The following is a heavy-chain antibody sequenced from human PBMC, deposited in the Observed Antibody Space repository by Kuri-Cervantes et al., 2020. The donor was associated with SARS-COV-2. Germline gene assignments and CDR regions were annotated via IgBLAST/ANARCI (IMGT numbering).Heavy chain of an antibody. Sequence: SVKVSCKASGGTFSSYAISWVRQAPGQGLEWMGRIIPILGIANYAQKFQGRVTITADKSTSTAYMELSSLRSEETAVYYCARTYDSSGYPYYWGQGTLVTVSS. V-gene: IGHV1-69*04. J-gene: IGHJ4*02. CDR2: IIPILGIA. CDR3: ARTYDSSGYPYY. CDR1: GGTFSSYA. D-gene: IGHD3-22*01.